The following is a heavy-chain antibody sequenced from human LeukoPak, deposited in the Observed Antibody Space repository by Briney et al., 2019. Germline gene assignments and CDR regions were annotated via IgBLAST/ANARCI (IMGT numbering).Heavy chain of an antibody. V-gene: IGHV3-74*01. J-gene: IGHJ4*02. CDR1: GFNFKNYW. Sequence: GGSLRLSCAASGFNFKNYWMHWVRQAPGKGLEWVSRIINDGSSTTYADSVKGRFTISRDNSKNTLYLQVNSLRAEDTAVYYCAKTGGPWDWGQGTLVTVSS. CDR2: IINDGSST. CDR3: AKTGGPWD. D-gene: IGHD7-27*01.